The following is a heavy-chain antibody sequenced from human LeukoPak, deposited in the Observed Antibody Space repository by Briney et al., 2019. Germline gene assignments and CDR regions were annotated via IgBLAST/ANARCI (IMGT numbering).Heavy chain of an antibody. CDR2: ISYDGSNK. J-gene: IGHJ3*02. CDR3: ARSRQPWFGELNDAFDI. CDR1: GFTFSSYA. Sequence: GGSLRLSCAASGFTFSSYAMHWVRQAPGKGLEWVAVISYDGSNKYYADSVKGRFTISRDNSKNTLYLQMNSLRAEDTAVYYCARSRQPWFGELNDAFDIWGQGTLVTVSS. D-gene: IGHD3-10*01. V-gene: IGHV3-30-3*01.